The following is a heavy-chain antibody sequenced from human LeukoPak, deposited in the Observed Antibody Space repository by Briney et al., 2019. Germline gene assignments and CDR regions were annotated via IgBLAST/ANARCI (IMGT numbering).Heavy chain of an antibody. V-gene: IGHV1-2*06. Sequence: ASVKVSCKASGYTFTGYYMHWVRQAPGQGLEWMGRINPNSGGTNYAQKFQGRVTMTRDTSISTAYMELSRLRSDDTAVYYCARDIFGAAAAVKYWGRGTLVTVSS. CDR2: INPNSGGT. D-gene: IGHD6-13*01. CDR1: GYTFTGYY. CDR3: ARDIFGAAAAVKY. J-gene: IGHJ4*02.